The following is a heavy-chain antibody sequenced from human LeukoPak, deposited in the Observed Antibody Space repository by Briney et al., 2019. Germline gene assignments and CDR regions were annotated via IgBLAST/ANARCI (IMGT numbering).Heavy chain of an antibody. CDR2: IRYDGSNK. Sequence: GGSLRLSCAASGFTFSSYGMHWVRQAPGKGLEWVAFIRYDGSNKYYADSVKGRFTISRDNSKNTLYLQMNSLRAEDTAVYYCAKDRMHIYCSGGSCHSGIDYWGQGTLVTVSS. V-gene: IGHV3-30*02. J-gene: IGHJ4*02. CDR1: GFTFSSYG. CDR3: AKDRMHIYCSGGSCHSGIDY. D-gene: IGHD2-15*01.